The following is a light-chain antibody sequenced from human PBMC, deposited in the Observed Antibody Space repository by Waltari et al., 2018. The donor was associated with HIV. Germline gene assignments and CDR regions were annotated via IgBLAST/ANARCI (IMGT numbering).Light chain of an antibody. Sequence: QSALTQPPSASGSPGQSVTISCTGTSSDVGGYNYVSWYQLHPGKAPKLMIYDVSKRPSGVPDRFSGSKSGNTASLTVSGLQSEDEADYFCASYAGSTNVFGTGTKVTVL. J-gene: IGLJ1*01. CDR2: DVS. V-gene: IGLV2-8*01. CDR1: SSDVGGYNY. CDR3: ASYAGSTNV.